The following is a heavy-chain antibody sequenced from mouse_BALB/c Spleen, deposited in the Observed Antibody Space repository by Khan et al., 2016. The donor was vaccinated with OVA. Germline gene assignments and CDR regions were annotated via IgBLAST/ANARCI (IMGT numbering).Heavy chain of an antibody. CDR3: TRPPHFSYVLVY. CDR2: ISTYTGEP. J-gene: IGHJ4*01. V-gene: IGHV9-3-1*01. Sequence: QIQLVQSGPELKKPGETVKISCKASGYTFTNYGMNWVKQAPGKALKWMGWISTYTGEPTYADDFKGRFAFSLETSASTAYLQINNLKNEDTATYFCTRPPHFSYVLVYWGQGTPVTVSS. CDR1: GYTFTNYG.